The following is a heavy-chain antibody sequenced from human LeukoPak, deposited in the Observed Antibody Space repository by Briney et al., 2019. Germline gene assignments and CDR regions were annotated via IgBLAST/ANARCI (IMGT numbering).Heavy chain of an antibody. D-gene: IGHD6-19*01. Sequence: SETLSLTCTVSGGSISSSSYYWGWIRQPPGKGLEWIGSIYYSGSTYYNPSLKSRVTISVDTSKNQFSLKLSSVTAAVTAVYYCARDGRQWLVNERHNWFDPWGQGTLVIVSS. CDR1: GGSISSSSYY. J-gene: IGHJ5*02. V-gene: IGHV4-39*02. CDR3: ARDGRQWLVNERHNWFDP. CDR2: IYYSGST.